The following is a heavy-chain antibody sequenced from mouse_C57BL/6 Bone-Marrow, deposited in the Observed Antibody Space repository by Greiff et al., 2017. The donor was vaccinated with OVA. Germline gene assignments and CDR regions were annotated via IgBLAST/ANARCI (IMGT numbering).Heavy chain of an antibody. D-gene: IGHD1-1*01. CDR2: IYPGSGNT. CDR1: GYTFTDYY. CDR3: ASYYYGRTVDY. V-gene: IGHV1-76*01. J-gene: IGHJ2*01. Sequence: QVQLKQSGAELVRPGASVKLSCKASGYTFTDYYINWVKQRPGQGLEWIARIYPGSGNTYYNEKFKGKATLTAEKSSSTAYMQLSSLTSEDSAVYFCASYYYGRTVDYWGQGTTLTVSS.